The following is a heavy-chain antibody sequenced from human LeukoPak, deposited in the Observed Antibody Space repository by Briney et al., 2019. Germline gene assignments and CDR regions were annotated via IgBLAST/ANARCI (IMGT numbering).Heavy chain of an antibody. CDR3: ARSLHEQTDY. J-gene: IGHJ4*02. CDR1: GFAFNHYH. Sequence: GGSLRLSCEATGFAFNHYHTHWVRQAPGKGLEWVAFIRNDGSDKYYVDSVKGRFTTSRDNPKNTVYLHMTGLSGDDTAVYYCARSLHEQTDYWGQGTLVVVSS. V-gene: IGHV3-30*02. D-gene: IGHD1/OR15-1a*01. CDR2: IRNDGSDK.